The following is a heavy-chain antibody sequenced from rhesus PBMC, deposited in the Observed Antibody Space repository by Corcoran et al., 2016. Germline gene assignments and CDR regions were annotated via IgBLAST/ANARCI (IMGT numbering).Heavy chain of an antibody. D-gene: IGHD3-3*01. CDR1: GGSIGGYY. Sequence: QVQLQESGQGLVKPAETLSLNRAVYGGSIGGYYRRWIRQAPGKGLDWVGNVDGNIAGTNYNPSLKSRVTISKDASKNQFSLKLSSVTSADTAVYYCARGQYLDWSHFDYWGQGVLVTVSA. V-gene: IGHV4-81*01. CDR2: VDGNIAGT. CDR3: ARGQYLDWSHFDY. J-gene: IGHJ4*01.